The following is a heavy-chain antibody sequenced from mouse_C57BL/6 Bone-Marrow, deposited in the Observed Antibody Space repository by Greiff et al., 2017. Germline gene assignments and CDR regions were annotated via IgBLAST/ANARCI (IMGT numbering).Heavy chain of an antibody. V-gene: IGHV1-74*01. Sequence: QVQLKQPGAELVKPGASVKVSCKASGYTFTSYWMHWVKQRPGQGLEWIGRIHPSDSDTNYNQKFKGKATLTVDKSSSTAYMQLSSLTSEYSAVYYCAIEGTTVEAWFAYWGQGTLVTVSA. CDR3: AIEGTTVEAWFAY. CDR2: IHPSDSDT. CDR1: GYTFTSYW. D-gene: IGHD1-1*01. J-gene: IGHJ3*01.